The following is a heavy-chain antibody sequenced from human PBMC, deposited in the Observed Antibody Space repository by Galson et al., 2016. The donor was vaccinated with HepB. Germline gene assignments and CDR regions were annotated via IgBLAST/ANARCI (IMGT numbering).Heavy chain of an antibody. CDR3: ARLPVTSPGYNWFDS. CDR1: VASGRNNEYY. D-gene: IGHD4-17*01. Sequence: TRSLTYTVSVASGRNNEYYLPWIRQRPGKSLAWIAYMDVSGTTYYNASLMSPITTSLATSKNQFSLKFSTVRAADTAVYYCARLPVTSPGYNWFDSWGRGTLVVVSS. V-gene: IGHV4-31*01. J-gene: IGHJ5*01. CDR2: MDVSGTT.